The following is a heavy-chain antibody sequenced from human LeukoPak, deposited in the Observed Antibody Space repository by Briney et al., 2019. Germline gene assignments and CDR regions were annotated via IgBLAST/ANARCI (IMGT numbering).Heavy chain of an antibody. D-gene: IGHD2-21*01. CDR3: ARAGSYCGGDCYLGDY. V-gene: IGHV1-8*03. CDR1: GYTFTSYD. CDR2: MNPNSGNT. Sequence: GASVKVSCKASGYTFTSYDINWVRQATGQGLEWMGWMNPNSGNTGYAQKFQGRVTITRNTSISTAYMELSSLRSEDTAVYYCARAGSYCGGDCYLGDYWGQGTLVTVSS. J-gene: IGHJ4*02.